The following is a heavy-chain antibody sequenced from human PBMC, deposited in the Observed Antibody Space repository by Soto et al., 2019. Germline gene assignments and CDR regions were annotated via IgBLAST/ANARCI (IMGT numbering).Heavy chain of an antibody. V-gene: IGHV3-23*01. CDR2: ISGDGAGT. Sequence: EVQLLESGGGLVQPGGSLRLSCAASGFTFNTYAMTWVRQAPGKGLEWVSAISGDGAGTYYADSLKGRFTISRDNSKNTLHLQMNSLSAEDTAVYYCATDWLRTTINWGQGTLVTVSS. CDR3: ATDWLRTTIN. CDR1: GFTFNTYA. D-gene: IGHD5-12*01. J-gene: IGHJ4*02.